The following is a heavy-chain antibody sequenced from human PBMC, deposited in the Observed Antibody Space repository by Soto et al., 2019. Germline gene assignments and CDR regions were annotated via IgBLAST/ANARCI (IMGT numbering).Heavy chain of an antibody. CDR1: GFTFSSYS. Sequence: GGSLRLSCAASGFTFSSYSMNWVRQAPGKGLEWVSSISSSSSYIYYADSVKGRFTISRDNAKNSLYLQMNSLRAEDTAVYYCARGAPDIVVVVAARFDHWGQGTLVTVSS. V-gene: IGHV3-21*01. CDR2: ISSSSSYI. D-gene: IGHD2-15*01. J-gene: IGHJ4*02. CDR3: ARGAPDIVVVVAARFDH.